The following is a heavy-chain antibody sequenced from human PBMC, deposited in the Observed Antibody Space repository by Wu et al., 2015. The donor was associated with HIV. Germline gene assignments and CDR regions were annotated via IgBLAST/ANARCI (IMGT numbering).Heavy chain of an antibody. D-gene: IGHD5-18*01. CDR3: AGGGGRTSMDPFDF. CDR1: GATFTSYA. Sequence: QVQLLQSGAEVKNPGSSVRVSCKASGATFTSYALSWVRQAPGQGLEWMGRLIPMYGTADYAQKFQGRVTITADDSTSTAYMDVSSLRSDDTAVYYCAGGGGRTSMDPFDFWGQGTLVTVSS. CDR2: LIPMYGTA. V-gene: IGHV1-69*13. J-gene: IGHJ4*02.